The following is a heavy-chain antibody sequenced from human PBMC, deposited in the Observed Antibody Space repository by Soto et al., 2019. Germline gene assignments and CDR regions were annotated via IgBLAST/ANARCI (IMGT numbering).Heavy chain of an antibody. Sequence: QVQLVESGGGVVQPGRSLRLSCAASGFTFSRHSIQWVRQAPGTGLEWVAVISYDGSIKYYADSVKGRFTISRDNSKNTAYLQMNSLRAEDTAVFYCAREWSTSGDLDYWGQGTLGIVAS. CDR2: ISYDGSIK. CDR1: GFTFSRHS. D-gene: IGHD3-10*01. V-gene: IGHV3-30-3*01. J-gene: IGHJ4*02. CDR3: AREWSTSGDLDY.